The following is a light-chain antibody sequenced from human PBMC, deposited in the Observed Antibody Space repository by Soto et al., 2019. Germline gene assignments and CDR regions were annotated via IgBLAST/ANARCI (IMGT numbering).Light chain of an antibody. CDR3: TQTFSTQIS. CDR2: SSS. V-gene: IGKV1-39*01. Sequence: DIQMTQSPPSLSASAGDIVTITCRSSQNIGDYLSWYQQRPGKAPKLLIYSSSILHSAASSRFSVGGSGTDFTLNISALQPEDFATYYCTQTFSTQISFGGGTTVEIK. J-gene: IGKJ4*02. CDR1: QNIGDY.